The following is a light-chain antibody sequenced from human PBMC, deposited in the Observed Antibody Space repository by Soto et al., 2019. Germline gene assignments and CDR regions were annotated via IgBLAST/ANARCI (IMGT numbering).Light chain of an antibody. CDR3: QKYNSALSLT. J-gene: IGKJ4*01. V-gene: IGKV1-27*01. CDR1: QGISNY. CDR2: AAS. Sequence: DIQMTQSPSSLSASVGDRVTITCRASQGISNYLAWYQQKPGKVPKLLIYAASTLQSGVPSRFSGSGSGTDFTLTISSLPHEDVATYYCQKYNSALSLTFGGGTKVEIK.